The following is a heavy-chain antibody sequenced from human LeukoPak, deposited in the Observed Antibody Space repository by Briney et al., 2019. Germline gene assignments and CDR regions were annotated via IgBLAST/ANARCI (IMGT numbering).Heavy chain of an antibody. D-gene: IGHD3-10*01. CDR1: GYTFTSFG. V-gene: IGHV1-18*01. CDR3: ARDLVAVAFYGSGSFDY. Sequence: ASVKVSCKTSGYTFTSFGLSWVRQVPGQGLEWMGWISTYSGETNYAQKPQGRVTMTTDTSTSTAYMELRSLRSDDTAVYYCARDLVAVAFYGSGSFDYWGQGTLVTVSS. CDR2: ISTYSGET. J-gene: IGHJ4*02.